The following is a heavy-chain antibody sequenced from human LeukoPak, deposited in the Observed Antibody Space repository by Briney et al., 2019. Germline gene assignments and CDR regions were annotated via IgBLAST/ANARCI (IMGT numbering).Heavy chain of an antibody. Sequence: GGSLRLSCAASGFTFSRYWMSWVRQAPGKGLEWVANIKQDGSEKYYVDSVKGRFTISRDNAKNSLYLQMDSLRAEDTAVYYCASQGEVTWGQGTLVTVSS. CDR2: IKQDGSEK. D-gene: IGHD3-10*01. CDR3: ASQGEVT. CDR1: GFTFSRYW. V-gene: IGHV3-7*01. J-gene: IGHJ5*02.